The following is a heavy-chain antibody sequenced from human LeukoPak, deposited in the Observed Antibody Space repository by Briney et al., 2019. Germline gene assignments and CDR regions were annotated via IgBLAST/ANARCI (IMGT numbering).Heavy chain of an antibody. J-gene: IGHJ4*02. D-gene: IGHD2-15*01. CDR2: IYYSGST. CDR1: GGSISSSSYY. CDR3: ARRGRSGPNFDY. Sequence: SETLSLTCTVSGGSISSSSYYWGWIRQSPGKGLEWIGSIYYSGSTYYNPSLKSRVTISVDTSKNQFSLKLSSVTAADTAVYYCARRGRSGPNFDYWGQGTLVTVSS. V-gene: IGHV4-39*07.